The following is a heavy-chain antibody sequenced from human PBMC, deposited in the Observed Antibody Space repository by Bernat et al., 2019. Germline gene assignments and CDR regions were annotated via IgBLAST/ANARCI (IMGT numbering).Heavy chain of an antibody. CDR3: TTLSLHLGELSLYSDY. J-gene: IGHJ4*02. CDR1: GFIFSNAW. D-gene: IGHD3-16*02. V-gene: IGHV3-15*01. Sequence: EVQLVESGGGLVKPGGSLRLPCAASGFIFSNAWMSWVRQAPGKGREWVGRIKSKTDGGTTDYAAPVKGRFTISRDDSKNTLYLQMNSLKTEDTAVYYCTTLSLHLGELSLYSDYWGQGTLVTVSS. CDR2: IKSKTDGGTT.